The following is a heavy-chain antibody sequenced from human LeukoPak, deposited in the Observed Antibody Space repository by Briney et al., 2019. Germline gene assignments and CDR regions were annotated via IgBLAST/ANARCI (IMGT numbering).Heavy chain of an antibody. J-gene: IGHJ5*02. CDR3: ARDVPAWFDP. V-gene: IGHV3-53*01. Sequence: GGSLRLSCAASGFTVSSNYMSWVRQAPGKGLEWVSVIYSGGSTYYADSVMGRFTISRDNSKNTLYLQMNSLRAEDTAVYYCARDVPAWFDPWGQGTLVTVSS. CDR1: GFTVSSNY. CDR2: IYSGGST.